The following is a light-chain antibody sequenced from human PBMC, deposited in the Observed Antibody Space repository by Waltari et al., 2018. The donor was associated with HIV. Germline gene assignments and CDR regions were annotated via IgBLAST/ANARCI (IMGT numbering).Light chain of an antibody. CDR2: DVT. CDR3: ASHAGSKDV. Sequence: QSALTQPPSASGSPGQSVTISCTGTSSDVGSYNQVSWFQQHPGKAPKLMIYDVTTRPSGVPDRFSGSKSGNTASLTVSGLQAEDEADYYCASHAGSKDVFGGGTRLTVL. V-gene: IGLV2-8*01. CDR1: SSDVGSYNQ. J-gene: IGLJ2*01.